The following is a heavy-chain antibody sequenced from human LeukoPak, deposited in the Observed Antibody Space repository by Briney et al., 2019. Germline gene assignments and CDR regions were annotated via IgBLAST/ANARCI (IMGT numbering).Heavy chain of an antibody. CDR2: ISSSGSSK. CDR1: GFTFSDYY. J-gene: IGHJ4*02. V-gene: IGHV3-11*04. Sequence: GGSLRLSCAASGFTFSDYYMSWIRQAPGKGLEWVSYISSSGSSKYYADSVKGRFTISRDNAKNSLYLQMNSLRAEDTAVYYCARWDSLGSGVDCWGQGTLVTVSS. CDR3: ARWDSLGSGVDC. D-gene: IGHD3-10*01.